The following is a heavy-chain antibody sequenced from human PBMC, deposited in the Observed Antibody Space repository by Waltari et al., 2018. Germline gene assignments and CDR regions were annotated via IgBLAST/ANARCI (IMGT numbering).Heavy chain of an antibody. CDR1: GGSISRGGYY. D-gene: IGHD6-13*01. CDR3: ARDLIAAAGSNYYMDV. Sequence: QVQLQESGPGLVKPSQTLSLTCTVSGGSISRGGYYWSWIRQHPGKGLEWIGYIYYSGSTYYNPSLKSRVTISVDTSKNQFSLKLSSVTAADTAVYYCARDLIAAAGSNYYMDVWGKGTTVTVSS. V-gene: IGHV4-31*03. J-gene: IGHJ6*03. CDR2: IYYSGST.